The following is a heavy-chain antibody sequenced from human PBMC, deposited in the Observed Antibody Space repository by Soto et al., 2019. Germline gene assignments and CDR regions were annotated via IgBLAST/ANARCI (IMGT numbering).Heavy chain of an antibody. D-gene: IGHD5-12*01. CDR1: GYTFTNYA. J-gene: IGHJ4*02. CDR2: INAGNGNT. Sequence: QVQLVQSGAEEKKPGASVKVSCKASGYTFTNYATHWVRQAPGQRLEWMGWINAGNGNTKYSQKFKGRVTITRDTSASTAYMELSSLRSEDTAVYYFARVSGYYLPDYWGQGTLVTVSS. V-gene: IGHV1-3*05. CDR3: ARVSGYYLPDY.